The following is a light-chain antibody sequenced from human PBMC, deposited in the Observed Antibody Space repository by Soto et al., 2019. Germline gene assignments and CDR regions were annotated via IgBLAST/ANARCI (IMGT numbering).Light chain of an antibody. V-gene: IGKV3-20*01. Sequence: EIVLTQSPGTLSLSPGESATRSCRASQSVTNNYLAWYQQKPGQAPRLLIADASRRATGIPDRFSGSGSGTEFTPTISILEPEDFAVYYCQQCARSPLTFGQGTKVEMK. J-gene: IGKJ1*01. CDR1: QSVTNNY. CDR3: QQCARSPLT. CDR2: DAS.